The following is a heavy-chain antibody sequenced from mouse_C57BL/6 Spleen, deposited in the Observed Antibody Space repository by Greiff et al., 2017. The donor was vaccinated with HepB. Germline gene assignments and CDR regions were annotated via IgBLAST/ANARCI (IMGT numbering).Heavy chain of an antibody. D-gene: IGHD2-4*01. J-gene: IGHJ3*01. Sequence: EVQLQQSGPELVKPGASVKISCKASGYTFTDYYMNWVKQSHGKSLEWIGDINPNNGGTSYNQKFKGKATLTVDKSSSTAYMELRSLTSEDSAVDYCARGNDFPWFAYWGQGTLVTVSA. CDR3: ARGNDFPWFAY. CDR1: GYTFTDYY. V-gene: IGHV1-26*01. CDR2: INPNNGGT.